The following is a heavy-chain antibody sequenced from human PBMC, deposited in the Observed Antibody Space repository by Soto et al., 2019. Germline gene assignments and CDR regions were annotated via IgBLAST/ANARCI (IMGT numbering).Heavy chain of an antibody. CDR3: ASDPLGDGWFEP. J-gene: IGHJ5*02. CDR1: GRSFSRYG. CDR2: IFPFFGST. D-gene: IGHD1-26*01. V-gene: IGHV1-69*01. Sequence: QVQLVQSGAEVREPGSSVKVSCKASGRSFSRYGLSWVRQAPGQRLEWMGGIFPFFGSTKYAQKFQDRVTITADESTSTAYMELSSLRSEDTAVYYCASDPLGDGWFEPWGQGTLVTVSS.